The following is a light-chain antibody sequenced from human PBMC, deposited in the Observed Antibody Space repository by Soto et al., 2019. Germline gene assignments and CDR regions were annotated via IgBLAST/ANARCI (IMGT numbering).Light chain of an antibody. CDR3: QQRSHWPPFT. V-gene: IGKV3-11*01. CDR2: DAS. CDR1: QSVSSY. Sequence: EIVLTQSPATLSLSPGERATLSCRASQSVSSYSSWYQQKPGQAPRLLIYDASNRATGIPARFSGSGSGTDFPLAISSLEPEDFAVYYCQQRSHWPPFTFGPGTKVDI. J-gene: IGKJ3*01.